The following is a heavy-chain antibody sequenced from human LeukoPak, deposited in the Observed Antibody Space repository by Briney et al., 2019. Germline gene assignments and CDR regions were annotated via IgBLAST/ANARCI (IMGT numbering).Heavy chain of an antibody. CDR1: GFTFDDYA. D-gene: IGHD2-15*01. J-gene: IGHJ4*02. CDR2: ISWNSGSI. V-gene: IGHV3-9*01. CDR3: AKGGVGGVVVKGYFDY. Sequence: PGGSLRLSCAASGFTFDDYAMHWVRQAPGKGLEWVSGISWNSGSIGYADSVKGRFTISRDNAKNSLYLQMNSLRAEDTALYYCAKGGVGGVVVKGYFDYWGQGTLVTVSS.